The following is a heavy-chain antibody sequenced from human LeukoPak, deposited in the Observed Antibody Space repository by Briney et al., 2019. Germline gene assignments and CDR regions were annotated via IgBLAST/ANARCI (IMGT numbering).Heavy chain of an antibody. CDR1: GYSTSSGYY. CDR3: ARADYYDSSACDY. V-gene: IGHV4-38-2*02. CDR2: IYHSGST. Sequence: SETLSLTCTVSGYSTSSGYYWGWIRQPPGRGLEWIGSIYHSGSTYYNPSLKSRVTISVDTSKNQLSLKLSSVTAADTAVYYCARADYYDSSACDYWGQGTLVTVSS. J-gene: IGHJ4*02. D-gene: IGHD3-22*01.